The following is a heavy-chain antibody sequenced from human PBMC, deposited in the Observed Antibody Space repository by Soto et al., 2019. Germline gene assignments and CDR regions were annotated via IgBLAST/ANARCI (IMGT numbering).Heavy chain of an antibody. CDR2: IYYSGST. CDR3: ARVGSSWSPHDY. J-gene: IGHJ4*02. Sequence: PSETLSLTCTLSSDFLSRYYWSWIRQSPGKGLEWIGYIYYSGSTNYNPSLESRVTISVDTSKNQFSLKLSSVTAADTAVYYCARVGSSWSPHDYWGPGTLVTVS. V-gene: IGHV4-59*01. D-gene: IGHD6-13*01. CDR1: SDFLSRYY.